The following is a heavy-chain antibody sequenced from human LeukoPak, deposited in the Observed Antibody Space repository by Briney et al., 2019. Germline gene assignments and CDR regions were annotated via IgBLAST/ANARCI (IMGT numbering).Heavy chain of an antibody. Sequence: GGSLRLSCAASGFTFSSYGMHWVRQAPGKGLEWVAFIRYDGSNKYYADSVKGRFTISRDNSKNTLYLQMNSLRAEDTAVYYCAKDWGITMVRGVIMWGQGTLVTVSS. CDR3: AKDWGITMVRGVIM. V-gene: IGHV3-30*02. J-gene: IGHJ4*02. CDR2: IRYDGSNK. D-gene: IGHD3-10*01. CDR1: GFTFSSYG.